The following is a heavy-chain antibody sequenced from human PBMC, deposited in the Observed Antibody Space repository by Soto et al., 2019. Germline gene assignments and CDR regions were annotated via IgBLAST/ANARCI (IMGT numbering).Heavy chain of an antibody. V-gene: IGHV4-4*08. CDR3: ARGLGTAVFDY. CDR1: GGSISGYH. J-gene: IGHJ4*02. D-gene: IGHD3-16*01. CDR2: IYPSGST. Sequence: QVQLRESGPGLVKASETLFLTCTVSGGSISGYHWSWIRQPPGKGLEWIGYIYPSGSTDYNPSLKSPVTISADTSKNQLSLKLSPVTASDTAVYYWARGLGTAVFDYWGQGTLVTVSS.